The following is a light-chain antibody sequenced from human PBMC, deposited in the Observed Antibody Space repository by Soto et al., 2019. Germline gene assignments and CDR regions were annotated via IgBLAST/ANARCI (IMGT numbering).Light chain of an antibody. Sequence: DIPMTQSPSSLSASLGDRVTITCRASQAINTYLHWFQQRPGGAPKLLIYSASSLQTGVPPRFSGSGSGTHFTLTISSLQAEDFATYYCQQSSSTPHTFGQGTIVEIK. V-gene: IGKV1-39*01. CDR2: SAS. J-gene: IGKJ2*01. CDR3: QQSSSTPHT. CDR1: QAINTY.